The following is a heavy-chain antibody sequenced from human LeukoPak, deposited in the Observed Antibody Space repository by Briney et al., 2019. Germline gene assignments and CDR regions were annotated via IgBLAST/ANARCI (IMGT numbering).Heavy chain of an antibody. Sequence: GGSLRLSCAASGLTLSRHAVSWVRQTPGKRLEWVSVITVTGGTDYADSVTGRFSISRDNSKNAVFLQMNSLRAEDTAVYHCATLLDYTGERGYFYGLDVWGQGTTVTVSS. D-gene: IGHD3-16*01. V-gene: IGHV3-23*01. J-gene: IGHJ6*02. CDR1: GLTLSRHA. CDR3: ATLLDYTGERGYFYGLDV. CDR2: ITVTGGT.